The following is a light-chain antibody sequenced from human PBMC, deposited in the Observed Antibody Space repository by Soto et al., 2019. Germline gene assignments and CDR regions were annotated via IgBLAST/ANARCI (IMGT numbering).Light chain of an antibody. V-gene: IGKV3D-20*02. J-gene: IGKJ5*01. CDR1: QSVSSSY. CDR3: QQRSKWPPIT. CDR2: GAS. Sequence: IVLAQSPCTLSLSPGERATLSCRASQSVSSSYFSWYHQKPGQAPRLLIYGASTRATGIPVRFSGSGSGTEFTLTISRLEPEDFAVYYCQQRSKWPPITFGQGTRLE.